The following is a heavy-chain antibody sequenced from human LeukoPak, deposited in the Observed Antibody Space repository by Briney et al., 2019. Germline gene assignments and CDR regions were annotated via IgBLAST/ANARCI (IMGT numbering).Heavy chain of an antibody. Sequence: GRSLRLSCAASGFTFSSYGMHWVGQAPGKGLEWVAVISYDGSNKYYADSVKGRFTISRDNFKNTLYLQMNSLRAEDTAVYYCAKGVPLDFDYWGQGTLVTVSS. V-gene: IGHV3-30*18. CDR3: AKGVPLDFDY. CDR2: ISYDGSNK. D-gene: IGHD3-10*01. CDR1: GFTFSSYG. J-gene: IGHJ4*02.